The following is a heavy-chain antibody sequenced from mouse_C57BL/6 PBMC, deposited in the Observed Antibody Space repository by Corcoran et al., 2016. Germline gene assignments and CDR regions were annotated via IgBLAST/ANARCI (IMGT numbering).Heavy chain of an antibody. CDR1: GYTFTTYG. Sequence: QIQLVQSGPELKKPGETVKISCKASGYTFTTYGMSWVKQAPGKGLKWMGWINTYSGVPTYADDFKGRFAFSLETSASTAYLQINHLKNEDTATYFCARGIHYYGSVDYYAMDYWGQGTSVTVSS. D-gene: IGHD1-1*01. J-gene: IGHJ4*01. CDR3: ARGIHYYGSVDYYAMDY. V-gene: IGHV9-3*01. CDR2: INTYSGVP.